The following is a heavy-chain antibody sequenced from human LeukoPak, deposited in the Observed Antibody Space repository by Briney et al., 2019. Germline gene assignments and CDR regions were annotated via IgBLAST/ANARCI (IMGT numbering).Heavy chain of an antibody. CDR3: ARDQAYRSSSEISGWFDP. D-gene: IGHD6-6*01. V-gene: IGHV3-23*01. J-gene: IGHJ5*02. Sequence: GGSLRLSCAASGFTFSSYGMSWVRQAPGKGLEWVSAISGSGGSTYYADSVKGRFTISRDNSKNTLYLQMNSLRAEDTTVYYCARDQAYRSSSEISGWFDPWGQGTLVTVSS. CDR2: ISGSGGST. CDR1: GFTFSSYG.